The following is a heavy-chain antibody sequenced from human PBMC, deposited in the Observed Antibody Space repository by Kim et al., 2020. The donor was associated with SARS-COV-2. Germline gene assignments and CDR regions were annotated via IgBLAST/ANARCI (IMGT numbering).Heavy chain of an antibody. J-gene: IGHJ3*02. CDR3: TGAIAPDI. Sequence: GGSLRLSCAASGFTFSGSAMHWVRQASGKGLEWVGRIRSKANSYATAYAASVKGRFTISRDESKNTAYLQMNSLKTEDTAVYYCTGAIAPDIWGQGTMVTVSS. CDR2: IRSKANSYAT. CDR1: GFTFSGSA. V-gene: IGHV3-73*01. D-gene: IGHD3-22*01.